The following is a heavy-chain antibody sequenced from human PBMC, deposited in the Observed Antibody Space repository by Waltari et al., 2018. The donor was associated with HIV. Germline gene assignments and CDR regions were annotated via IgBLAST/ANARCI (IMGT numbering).Heavy chain of an antibody. CDR3: ASARETMGVDFDS. D-gene: IGHD3-10*01. V-gene: IGHV1-69*08. CDR1: GGAFISHS. Sequence: QVQLVQSGAEVKKPGSSVTISCKASGGAFISHSFNWVRQAPGQGLEWMGRVTPGAGTANKAQRFQDRVTITADKITTTVYMELRSLRLDDTAMYYCASARETMGVDFDSWGQGTPVTV. J-gene: IGHJ4*02. CDR2: VTPGAGTA.